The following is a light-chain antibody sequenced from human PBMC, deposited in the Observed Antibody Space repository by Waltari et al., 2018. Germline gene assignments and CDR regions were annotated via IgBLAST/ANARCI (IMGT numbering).Light chain of an antibody. J-gene: IGLJ1*01. V-gene: IGLV7-43*01. CDR3: LLFYGGAYV. CDR1: TGAVTSNYY. CDR2: STS. Sequence: QTVVTQEPSLTVSPGGTVTPTCASSTGAVTSNYYPNWFQQKPGQAPRALIYSTSNKHYWTPARFSGSLLGGKAALTLSGVQPEDEVEYYCLLFYGGAYVFGTGTKVTVL.